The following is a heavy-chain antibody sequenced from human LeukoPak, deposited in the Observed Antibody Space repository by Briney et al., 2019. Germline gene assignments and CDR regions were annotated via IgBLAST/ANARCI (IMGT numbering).Heavy chain of an antibody. D-gene: IGHD2-15*01. V-gene: IGHV4-34*01. CDR2: INHSGST. J-gene: IGHJ5*02. CDR1: GGSFSGYY. Sequence: SETLSLTCAVYGGSFSGYYWSWIRQPPGKGLEWIGEINHSGSTNYNPSPKSRVTISVDTSKNQFSLKLSSVTAADTAVYYCARTAVVVAAYNWFDPWGQGTLVTVSS. CDR3: ARTAVVVAAYNWFDP.